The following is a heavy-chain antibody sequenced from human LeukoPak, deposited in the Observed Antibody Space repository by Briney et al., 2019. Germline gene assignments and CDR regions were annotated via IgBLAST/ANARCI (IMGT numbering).Heavy chain of an antibody. CDR2: IIPIFGTA. CDR3: ARSGLWHYDSKYWFDP. V-gene: IGHV1-69*13. J-gene: IGHJ5*02. D-gene: IGHD3-22*01. Sequence: ASVKVSCKASGGTFSSYDISWVRQAPGQGLEWMGGIIPIFGTANYAQKFQGRVTITADESTSTAYMELSSLRSEDTAVYYCARSGLWHYDSKYWFDPWGQGTLVTVSS. CDR1: GGTFSSYD.